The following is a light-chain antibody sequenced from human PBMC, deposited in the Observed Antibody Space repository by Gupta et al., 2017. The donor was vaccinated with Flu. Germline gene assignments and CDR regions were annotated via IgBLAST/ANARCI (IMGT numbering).Light chain of an antibody. CDR3: GSYGALWV. V-gene: IGLV2-14*01. Sequence: LTQPAAASGSHGQSIDISFMGTSIDIGAYNCVSWYQQYPGKAPKLIIYEVSNRPSGVSTRFSGAKSGNTTSLAISGLQAEDESYYYCGSYGALWVFGGGTKVTVL. CDR2: EVS. CDR1: SIDIGAYNC. J-gene: IGLJ2*01.